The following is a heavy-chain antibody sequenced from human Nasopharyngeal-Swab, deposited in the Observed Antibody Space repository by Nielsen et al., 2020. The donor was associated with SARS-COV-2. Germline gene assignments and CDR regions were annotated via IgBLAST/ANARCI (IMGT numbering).Heavy chain of an antibody. D-gene: IGHD6-6*01. J-gene: IGHJ6*03. CDR1: GFSLSTSGMC. CDR2: IDWDDDK. V-gene: IGHV2-70*11. Sequence: SGPTLVKPTQTLTLTCTFSGFSLSTSGMCVSWIRQPPGKALEWLARIDWDDDKYYSTSLKTRLTISKDTSKNQVVLTMTNMDPVDTATYYCARDSSSSAYGYYYYMDVWGKGTTVTASS. CDR3: ARDSSSSAYGYYYYMDV.